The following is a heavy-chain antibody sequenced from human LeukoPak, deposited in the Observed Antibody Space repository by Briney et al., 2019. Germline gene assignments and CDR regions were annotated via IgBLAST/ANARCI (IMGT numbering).Heavy chain of an antibody. CDR2: ISGSGGST. D-gene: IGHD3-10*01. V-gene: IGHV3-23*01. J-gene: IGHJ5*02. Sequence: PGGSLRLSCAASGFTFSSYAMSWVRQAPGKGLEWVSAISGSGGSTYYADSVKGRFTISRDNAKNSLYLQMNSLRAEDMALYYCAKGGSGSYQNNWFDPWGQGTLVTVSS. CDR3: AKGGSGSYQNNWFDP. CDR1: GFTFSSYA.